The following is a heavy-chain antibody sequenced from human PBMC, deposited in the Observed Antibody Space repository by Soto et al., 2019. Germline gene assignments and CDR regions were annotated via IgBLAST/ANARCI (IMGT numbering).Heavy chain of an antibody. CDR2: IDPSDSYT. V-gene: IGHV5-10-1*01. D-gene: IGHD3-9*01. CDR3: ARHPTGYYPYFDY. J-gene: IGHJ4*02. CDR1: GYSFTSYW. Sequence: GESLKISCKGSGYSFTSYWISWVRQMPGKGLEWMGRIDPSDSYTNYSPSFQGHVTISADKSISTAYLQWSSLKASDTAMYYCARHPTGYYPYFDYWGQGTLVPVSS.